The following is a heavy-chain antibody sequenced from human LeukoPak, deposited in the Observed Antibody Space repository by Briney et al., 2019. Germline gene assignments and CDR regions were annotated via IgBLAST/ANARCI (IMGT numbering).Heavy chain of an antibody. V-gene: IGHV3-23*01. J-gene: IGHJ4*02. CDR2: ISGRAGGT. Sequence: PGGSLRLSCAASGFTVSSNYMSWVRQAPGKGLEWVSNISGRAGGTYYADSVKGRFTISRDNSKNTLFLQMNSLRAEDTAVYYCAKSGLNRFDYWGQGTLVTVSS. CDR3: AKSGLNRFDY. D-gene: IGHD2-15*01. CDR1: GFTVSSNY.